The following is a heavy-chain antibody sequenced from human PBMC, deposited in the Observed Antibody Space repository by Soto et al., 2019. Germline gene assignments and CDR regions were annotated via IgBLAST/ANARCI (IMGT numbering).Heavy chain of an antibody. V-gene: IGHV4-39*01. Sequence: QLQLQESGPGLVKPSETLSLTCSVSGESISSATHYWGWIRQPPGKGLEWIESIYYSGKTYYNASLKSRATISLDRSKNQFSLGLNSVTAADTAIYYCATLLMIRGVLCGMAVCGPGTTVTVSS. J-gene: IGHJ6*02. D-gene: IGHD3-10*01. CDR3: ATLLMIRGVLCGMAV. CDR1: GESISSATHY. CDR2: IYYSGKT.